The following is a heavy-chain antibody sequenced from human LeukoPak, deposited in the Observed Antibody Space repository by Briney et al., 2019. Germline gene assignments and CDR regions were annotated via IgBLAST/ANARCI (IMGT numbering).Heavy chain of an antibody. J-gene: IGHJ4*02. V-gene: IGHV3-11*04. CDR3: ASAYSGSSTFDY. CDR2: ISSSTSTI. CDR1: GFTFSDYY. Sequence: GGSLRLSCAASGFTFSDYYMSWIRQAPGRGLEWVSYISSSTSTIYYADSVKGRFTISRDNAKNSLYLQMNSLRAEDTAVYYCASAYSGSSTFDYWGQGTLVTVSS. D-gene: IGHD1-26*01.